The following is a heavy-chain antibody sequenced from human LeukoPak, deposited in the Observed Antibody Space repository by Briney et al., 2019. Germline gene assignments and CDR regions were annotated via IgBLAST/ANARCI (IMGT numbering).Heavy chain of an antibody. CDR1: GFTFNYFW. Sequence: GGSLRLSCAASGFTFNYFWMHWVRQVPGKGLVWVAGINNDGTATYYADSVKGRFTISRDNAKNTVYLQMNGLRAEDTTVYYCATVSVYWGQGTLVTVSS. CDR3: ATVSVY. J-gene: IGHJ4*02. V-gene: IGHV3-74*01. CDR2: INNDGTAT.